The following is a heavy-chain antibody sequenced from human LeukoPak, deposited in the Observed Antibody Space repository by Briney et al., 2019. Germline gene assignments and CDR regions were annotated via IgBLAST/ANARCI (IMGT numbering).Heavy chain of an antibody. CDR1: GFTVSSNY. D-gene: IGHD1-1*01. Sequence: PGGSLRLSCAASGFTVSSNYMGWVRQAPGKGLEYVSVIYSGGNTYYAGSVKGRFTISRDNSKNTVYLQMNSLRAEDTAVFYCARLVATTGRLYFDYWSQGNLVTVSS. CDR3: ARLVATTGRLYFDY. J-gene: IGHJ4*02. V-gene: IGHV3-53*01. CDR2: IYSGGNT.